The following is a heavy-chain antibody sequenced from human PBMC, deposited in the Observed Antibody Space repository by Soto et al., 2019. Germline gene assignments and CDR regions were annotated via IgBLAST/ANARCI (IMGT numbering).Heavy chain of an antibody. J-gene: IGHJ6*03. Sequence: QVQLVQSGAEVKKPGASVKVSCKASGYTFTSHGISWVRQAPGQGLEWMGWISAYNGNTNYAQKLQGRVTMTTDTSTSTAYMELRSLRSDDTAVYYCARTAYYDFWSGSKAPYYYYMDVWGKGTTVTVSS. CDR3: ARTAYYDFWSGSKAPYYYYMDV. CDR1: GYTFTSHG. CDR2: ISAYNGNT. D-gene: IGHD3-3*01. V-gene: IGHV1-18*01.